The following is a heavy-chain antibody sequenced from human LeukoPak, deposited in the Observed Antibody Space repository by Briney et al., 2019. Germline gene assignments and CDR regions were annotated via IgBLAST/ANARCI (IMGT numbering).Heavy chain of an antibody. D-gene: IGHD6-19*01. CDR1: GGSISSSSYY. CDR3: ARRSRRHVGCGMDV. V-gene: IGHV4-39*01. CDR2: IYYSGST. Sequence: PSETLSLTCTVSGGSISSSSYYWGWIRQPPGKGLEWIGSIYYSGSTYYNPSLKSRVTISVDTSKNQFSLKLSSVTAADTAVYYCARRSRRHVGCGMDVWGQGTTVTVSS. J-gene: IGHJ6*02.